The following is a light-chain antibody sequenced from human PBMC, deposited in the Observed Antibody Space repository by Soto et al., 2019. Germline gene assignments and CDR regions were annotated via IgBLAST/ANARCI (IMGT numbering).Light chain of an antibody. CDR2: AAS. V-gene: IGKV1-39*01. CDR1: QSINIY. CDR3: QQSYSTPHT. Sequence: DIQMTQSPSSLSASVGGRVTITCRASQSINIYLNCYQQKPWRAPKLLINAASRLQSGVPSRFSGSGSGTDFTLSISTLQPEDLANYYCQQSYSTPHTFGQGTNLEIK. J-gene: IGKJ2*01.